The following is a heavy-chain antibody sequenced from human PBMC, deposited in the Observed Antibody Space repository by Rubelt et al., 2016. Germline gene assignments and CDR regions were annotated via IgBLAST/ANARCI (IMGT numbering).Heavy chain of an antibody. CDR1: GGSISSGGFF. Sequence: QLQLQESGPGLVKPSETLSLTCTVSGGSISSGGFFWSWIRQHPGKGLECIGYIYYSGSTYYSPSLKSRLTMSVDTSKNQFSLKLSSVTAADTAVYYCATHSPANDYWGQGTLVTVSS. CDR3: ATHSPANDY. V-gene: IGHV4-31*03. CDR2: IYYSGST. D-gene: IGHD2-15*01. J-gene: IGHJ4*02.